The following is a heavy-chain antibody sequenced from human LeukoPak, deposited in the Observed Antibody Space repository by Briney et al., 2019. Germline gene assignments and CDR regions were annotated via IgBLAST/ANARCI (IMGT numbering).Heavy chain of an antibody. J-gene: IGHJ5*01. D-gene: IGHD4-23*01. CDR2: IYDSGST. V-gene: IGHV4-61*08. CDR3: ARDGGYGGNNWFDS. CDR1: SGSVSSSDSY. Sequence: SETLSLTCTVSSGSVSSSDSYWTWIRQPPGKGLEWIGYIYDSGSTNYSPSLNRPLTISIDTSKNQFSLHLTSVTAAETAVYYCARDGGYGGNNWFDSWGQGTLVTVSS.